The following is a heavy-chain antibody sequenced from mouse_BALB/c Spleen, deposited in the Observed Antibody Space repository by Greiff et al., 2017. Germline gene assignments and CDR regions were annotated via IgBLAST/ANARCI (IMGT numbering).Heavy chain of an antibody. CDR1: GYTFTNYW. V-gene: IGHV1-63*02. J-gene: IGHJ4*01. CDR2: IYPGGGYT. CDR3: ASQTARATMDY. Sequence: VQLQQSGAELVRPGTSVKISCKASGYTFTNYWLGWVKQRPGHGLEWIGDIYPGGGYTNYNEKFKGKATLTADTSSSTAYMQLSSLTSEDSAVYFCASQTARATMDYWGQGTSVTVSS. D-gene: IGHD3-2*01.